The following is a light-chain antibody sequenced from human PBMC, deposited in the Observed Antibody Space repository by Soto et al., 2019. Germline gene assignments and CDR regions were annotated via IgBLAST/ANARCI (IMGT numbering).Light chain of an antibody. J-gene: IGKJ3*01. Sequence: DIQMTQSPSTLSGSVGERITITCRASQSISSWLAWYQQKPGKAPKLLIYDASNLESGVPSRFSGSRSGTEFTLTISSLQPDDFATYYCKQYNSYSPLTFGPGSKVDIX. CDR1: QSISSW. V-gene: IGKV1-5*01. CDR2: DAS. CDR3: KQYNSYSPLT.